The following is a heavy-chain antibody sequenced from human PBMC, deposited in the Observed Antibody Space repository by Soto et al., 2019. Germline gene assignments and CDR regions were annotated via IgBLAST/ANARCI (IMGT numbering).Heavy chain of an antibody. D-gene: IGHD1-26*01. CDR2: IYYSGST. CDR1: GGSISSYY. V-gene: IGHV4-59*01. Sequence: QVQLQESGPGLVKPSETLSLTCTVSGGSISSYYWSWIRQPPGKGLEWIGYIYYSGSTNYNPSLTSRVSISVDTSKNQFSLKLSSVTAADTAVYYCARRDGGNFDYWGQGTLVTVSS. J-gene: IGHJ4*02. CDR3: ARRDGGNFDY.